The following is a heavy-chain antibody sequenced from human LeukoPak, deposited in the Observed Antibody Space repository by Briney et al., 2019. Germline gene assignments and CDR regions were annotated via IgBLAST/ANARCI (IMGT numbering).Heavy chain of an antibody. J-gene: IGHJ6*03. CDR2: INHSGST. CDR1: GGSFSGYY. V-gene: IGHV4-34*01. Sequence: SETLSLTCAVYGGSFSGYYWSWIRQPPGKGLEWIGEINHSGSTNYNPSLKSRVTISVDTSKNQFSLKLSSVTAADTAVYYCARIPGYTGYARYYYYYYMDVWGKGTTVTVSS. CDR3: ARIPGYTGYARYYYYYYMDV. D-gene: IGHD5-24*01.